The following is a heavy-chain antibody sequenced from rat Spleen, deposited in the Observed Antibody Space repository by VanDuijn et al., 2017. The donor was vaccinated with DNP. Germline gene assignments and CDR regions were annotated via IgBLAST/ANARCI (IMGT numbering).Heavy chain of an antibody. D-gene: IGHD4-3*01. J-gene: IGHJ2*01. CDR3: ARWYNSGYYFDY. CDR2: IPSSGDST. CDR1: RFTFNNFW. Sequence: EVQLVESGGDLVQPGRSLKLSCVASRFTFNNFWMTWFRQVPRKGLEWVASIPSSGDSTYYPDSVKGRFTISRDNAQSALYLQMNSLRSEDMATYYCARWYNSGYYFDYWGQGVMVTVSS. V-gene: IGHV5-31*01.